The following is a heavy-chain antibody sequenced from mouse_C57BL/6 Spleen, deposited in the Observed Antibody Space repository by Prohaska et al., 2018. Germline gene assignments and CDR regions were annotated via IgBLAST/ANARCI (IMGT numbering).Heavy chain of an antibody. V-gene: IGHV11-2*01. D-gene: IGHD2-1*01. J-gene: IGHJ1*03. CDR2: INSDGSAM. Sequence: EVQLLETGGGLVQPGGSRGLSCEGSGFTFSGFWMSWVRQTPGKTLEWIGDINSDGSAMNYAPSIKDRFTIFRDNDKSTLYLQMSNVRSEDTATYFCITYGNGWYFDVWGTGTTVTVSS. CDR3: ITYGNGWYFDV. CDR1: GFTFSGFW.